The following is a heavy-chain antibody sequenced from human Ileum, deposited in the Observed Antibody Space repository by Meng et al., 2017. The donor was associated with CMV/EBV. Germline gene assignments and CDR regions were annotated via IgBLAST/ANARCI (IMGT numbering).Heavy chain of an antibody. D-gene: IGHD3-22*01. Sequence: GGSLRLSCAASGFTFSDYYMSWIRQAPGKGLEWVSSITSSAGTIYTDSVKGRFTISRDNAKNSLYLERNSLRAEDTAVYYCAREARYSGSSGSSSAMDVWGQGTTVTVSS. CDR1: GFTFSDYY. CDR2: ITSSAGTI. CDR3: AREARYSGSSGSSSAMDV. J-gene: IGHJ6*02. V-gene: IGHV3-11*04.